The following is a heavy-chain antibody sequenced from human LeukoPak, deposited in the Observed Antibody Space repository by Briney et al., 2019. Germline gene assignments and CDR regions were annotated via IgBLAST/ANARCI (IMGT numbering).Heavy chain of an antibody. J-gene: IGHJ4*02. CDR1: GGSISSYY. CDR2: IYTSGST. Sequence: PSETLSLTCTVFGGSISSYYWSWIRQPAGKGLEWIGRIYTSGSTNYNPSLKSRVTMSVDTSKNQFSLKLSSETAADTAVYYCARDGYSYGFVDYWGQGTLVTVSS. V-gene: IGHV4-4*07. D-gene: IGHD5-18*01. CDR3: ARDGYSYGFVDY.